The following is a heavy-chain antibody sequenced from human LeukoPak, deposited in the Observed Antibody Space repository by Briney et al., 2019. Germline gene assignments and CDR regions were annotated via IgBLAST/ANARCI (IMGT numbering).Heavy chain of an antibody. CDR2: VYFSGST. J-gene: IGHJ5*02. V-gene: IGHV4-39*01. CDR1: GGSISSNSCC. D-gene: IGHD4-17*01. CDR3: PSRTTTSPSWFYP. Sequence: SETLSLTCTVSGGSISSNSCCWGWIRHPPGKGLEWIGIVYFSGSTSYNPSLKSRVPISVAPSKNQFSLKLSSGTAAEPAVYYCPSRTTTSPSWFYPWGQGTLVTVSS.